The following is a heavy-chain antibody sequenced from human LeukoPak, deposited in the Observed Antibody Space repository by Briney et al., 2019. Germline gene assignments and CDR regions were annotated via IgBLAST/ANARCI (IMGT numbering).Heavy chain of an antibody. CDR3: ARVGAWELQRVFEY. J-gene: IGHJ4*02. CDR2: IHKAGSES. D-gene: IGHD1-26*01. CDR1: GFTFSNYW. Sequence: PGGSLRLSCAASGFTFSNYWMTWVRQVPGEGLEWVANIHKAGSESYYVDSVKGRFAISRDNAKNSLYLQLSSLRVEDTAVYYCARVGAWELQRVFEYWGQGTLVTVSS. V-gene: IGHV3-7*01.